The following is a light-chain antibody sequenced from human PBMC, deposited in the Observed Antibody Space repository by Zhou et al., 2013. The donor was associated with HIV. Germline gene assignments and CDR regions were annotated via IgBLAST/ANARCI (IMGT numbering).Light chain of an antibody. J-gene: IGKJ5*01. CDR2: LGS. Sequence: DIVLTQSPLSLPVTPGEAASISCRSSQSLLHSRGYNYLDWYLQRPGQSPQLLVYLGSNRASGVPDRFSGSGSGTDFTLKISRVEAEDVGLYYCMQALQTPITFGHGTRLEIK. CDR3: MQALQTPIT. V-gene: IGKV2-28*01. CDR1: QSLLHSRGYNY.